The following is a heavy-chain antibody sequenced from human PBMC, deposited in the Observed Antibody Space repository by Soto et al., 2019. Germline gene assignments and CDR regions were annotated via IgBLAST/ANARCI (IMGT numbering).Heavy chain of an antibody. Sequence: GGSLRLSCAASRFTFSNFAMSWVRQSPGRGLEWVATIKQDGTEKYYMDSLKGRFTISRDNAINSLYLQMSSLRDEDTAVYFCVTGDHADYWGQGTLVTVSS. D-gene: IGHD3-10*01. CDR1: RFTFSNFA. V-gene: IGHV3-7*03. CDR2: IKQDGTEK. J-gene: IGHJ4*02. CDR3: VTGDHADY.